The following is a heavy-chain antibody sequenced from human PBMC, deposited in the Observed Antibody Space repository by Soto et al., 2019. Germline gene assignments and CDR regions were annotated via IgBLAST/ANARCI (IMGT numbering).Heavy chain of an antibody. D-gene: IGHD6-25*01. Sequence: PSETLSLTCAVSGGSISSGGYSWSWIRQPPGKGLEWVGYIDHSGSTYYNPAQNRRITTSVNSTKNQFSLKLSSVTAADTAEYYSARGGQSLYYYYRMDVWGQGTTVTVSS. CDR2: IDHSGST. CDR3: ARGGQSLYYYYRMDV. CDR1: GGSISSGGYS. J-gene: IGHJ6*02. V-gene: IGHV4-30-2*01.